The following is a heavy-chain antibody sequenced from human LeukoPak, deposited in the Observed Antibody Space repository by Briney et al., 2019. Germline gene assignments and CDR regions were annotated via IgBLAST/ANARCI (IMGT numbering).Heavy chain of an antibody. Sequence: ASVKVSCKASGGTFSSYAISWVRQAPGQGLEWMGGIIPIFGTANYAQKFQGRVTITTDESTSTAYMELSSLRSEDTAVYYCARGHNDFWSGYPFDYWGQGTLVTVSS. CDR1: GGTFSSYA. D-gene: IGHD3-3*01. V-gene: IGHV1-69*05. CDR3: ARGHNDFWSGYPFDY. CDR2: IIPIFGTA. J-gene: IGHJ4*02.